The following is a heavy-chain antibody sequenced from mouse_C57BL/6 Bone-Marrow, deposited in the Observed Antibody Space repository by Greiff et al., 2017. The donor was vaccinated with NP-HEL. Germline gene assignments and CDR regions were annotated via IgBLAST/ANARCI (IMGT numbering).Heavy chain of an antibody. D-gene: IGHD1-1*02. CDR2: IHPNSGST. V-gene: IGHV1-64*01. CDR1: GYTFTSYW. Sequence: VQLQQPGAELVKPGATVKLSCKASGYTFTSYWMHWVKQRPGQGLEWIGMIHPNSGSTNYNEKFKSKATLTVDKSSSTAYMQLSSLTSEDSAVYYCARRWDWYFDVWGTGTTVTVSS. CDR3: ARRWDWYFDV. J-gene: IGHJ1*03.